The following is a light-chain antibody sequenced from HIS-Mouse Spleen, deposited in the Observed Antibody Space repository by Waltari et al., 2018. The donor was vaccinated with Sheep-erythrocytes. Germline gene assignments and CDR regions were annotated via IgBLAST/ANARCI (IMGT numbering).Light chain of an antibody. CDR3: CSYAGSYNHV. Sequence: QSALTQPRSVSGSPGQPVTISCTGTSSDAGGYNYVSWYQQHPGKAPKPMIYDVSKRPSGVPDRFSGSKSGNTASLTISGLQAEDEADYYCCSYAGSYNHVFATGTKVTVL. J-gene: IGLJ1*01. CDR1: SSDAGGYNY. V-gene: IGLV2-11*01. CDR2: DVS.